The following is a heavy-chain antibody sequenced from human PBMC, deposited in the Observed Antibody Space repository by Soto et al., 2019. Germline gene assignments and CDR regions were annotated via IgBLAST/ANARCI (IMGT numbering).Heavy chain of an antibody. CDR3: ARAGDYYDSSGYSTYFDY. V-gene: IGHV4-30-4*01. J-gene: IGHJ4*02. CDR1: GGSISSGDYY. CDR2: IYYSGST. D-gene: IGHD3-22*01. Sequence: QVQLQESGPGLVKPSQTLSLTCTVSGGSISSGDYYWSWIRQPPGKGLEWIGYIYYSGSTYYNPSLKSRVTISVDTSKNQFSLKLSSVTAADTAVYYCARAGDYYDSSGYSTYFDYWGQGTLFTVSS.